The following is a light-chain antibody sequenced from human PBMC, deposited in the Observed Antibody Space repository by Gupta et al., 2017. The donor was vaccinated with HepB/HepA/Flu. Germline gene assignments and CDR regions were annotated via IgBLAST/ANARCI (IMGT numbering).Light chain of an antibody. J-gene: IGKJ3*01. V-gene: IGKV3-11*01. Sequence: PATLSLSPGERATLSCRASQSVSSYLAWYQQKPGQAPRLLIYDASNWATGIPARFSGSGSGTDFTLTISSLEPEDFAVYYCQQRSNCPLTFGHGTKVDIK. CDR2: DAS. CDR3: QQRSNCPLT. CDR1: QSVSSY.